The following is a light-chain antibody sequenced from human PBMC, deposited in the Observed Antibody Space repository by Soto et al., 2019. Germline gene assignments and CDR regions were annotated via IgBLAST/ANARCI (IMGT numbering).Light chain of an antibody. J-gene: IGKJ2*01. CDR3: QQLNSYPYT. CDR1: QGISSY. CDR2: AAS. Sequence: DIQLTQSPSFLSASVGDRVTITCRASQGISSYLAWYQQKPGKAPKLLIYAASTLQSGVPSRFSGSGSGTEVTLTISSLQLEDFATYYCQQLNSYPYTFGQGTKLEIK. V-gene: IGKV1-9*01.